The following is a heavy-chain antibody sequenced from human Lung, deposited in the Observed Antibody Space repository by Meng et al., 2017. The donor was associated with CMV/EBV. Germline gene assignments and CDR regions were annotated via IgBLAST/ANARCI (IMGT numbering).Heavy chain of an antibody. V-gene: IGHV3-74*01. CDR2: IYSDGIST. CDR1: GINSNPYW. CDR3: AREPGRGAFDI. D-gene: IGHD3-10*01. J-gene: IGHJ3*02. Sequence: GESLKISWAGSGINSNPYWMHWVRQVPGKGLVWLSRIYSDGISTRYADSVKGRFTISIDNTKSTLYLQMNGLRAEDTAVYYCAREPGRGAFDIWGQGTMVTVSS.